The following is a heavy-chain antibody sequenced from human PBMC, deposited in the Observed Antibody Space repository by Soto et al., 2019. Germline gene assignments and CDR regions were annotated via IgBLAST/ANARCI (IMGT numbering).Heavy chain of an antibody. CDR1: GYTFTSYG. J-gene: IGHJ5*02. CDR3: ARYDFWSGYYGITGWFDP. Sequence: VKVSCKASGYTFTSYGISWVRQAPGQGLEWMGWISGYDAKTNYAQKLQGRVTMTTDTSTSTAYMELRSLRSDDTAVYYCARYDFWSGYYGITGWFDPWGQGTLVTVSS. V-gene: IGHV1-18*01. CDR2: ISGYDAKT. D-gene: IGHD3-3*01.